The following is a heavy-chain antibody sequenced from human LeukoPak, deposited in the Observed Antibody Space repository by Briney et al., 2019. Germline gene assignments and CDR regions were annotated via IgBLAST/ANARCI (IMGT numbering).Heavy chain of an antibody. J-gene: IGHJ6*03. CDR1: GGTFSSYA. CDR3: ARVIPTGYCSSTSCYAGMDV. CDR2: IIPILGTA. D-gene: IGHD2-2*01. V-gene: IGHV1-69*01. Sequence: SVKVSCKASGGTFSSYAISWVRQAPGQGLEWMGGIIPILGTANYAQKFQGRVTITADESTSTAYMELSSLRSEDTAVYYCARVIPTGYCSSTSCYAGMDVWGKGTTVTVSS.